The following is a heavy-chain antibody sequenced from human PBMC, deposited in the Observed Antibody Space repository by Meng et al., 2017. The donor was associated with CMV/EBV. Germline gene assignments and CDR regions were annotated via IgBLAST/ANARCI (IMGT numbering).Heavy chain of an antibody. V-gene: IGHV3-21*06. Sequence: SCAAYGFAFSSYSMSWVRQAPGKGLEWVSSIRSSSTYIHYADSVKGRFTISRDNAKNSLYLQMNSLRTEDTAVYYCAREAGHFYPDYWGQGTLVTVSS. CDR2: IRSSSTYI. CDR1: GFAFSSYS. CDR3: AREAGHFYPDY. D-gene: IGHD2/OR15-2a*01. J-gene: IGHJ4*02.